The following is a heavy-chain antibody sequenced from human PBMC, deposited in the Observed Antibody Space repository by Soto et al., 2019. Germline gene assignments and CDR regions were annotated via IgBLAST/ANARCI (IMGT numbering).Heavy chain of an antibody. V-gene: IGHV1-58*01. Sequence: SVKVSCKASGFTFTSSAVHWVRQARGQRLEWIGWIVAGSGNTNYARKFQERVTITRDTSTSTAYMELSSLRSEDTAVYYCAAVRGAYHDSRGYPHEKCFVPWGQGTPVTLSS. D-gene: IGHD3-22*01. CDR2: IVAGSGNT. CDR3: AAVRGAYHDSRGYPHEKCFVP. J-gene: IGHJ5*02. CDR1: GFTFTSSA.